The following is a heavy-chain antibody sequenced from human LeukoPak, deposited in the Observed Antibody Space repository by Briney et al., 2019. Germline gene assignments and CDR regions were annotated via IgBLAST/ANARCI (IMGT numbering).Heavy chain of an antibody. CDR3: ARPHEIAVEVPGY. D-gene: IGHD6-19*01. CDR1: GYSFTSYW. V-gene: IGHV5-51*01. CDR2: IYPGDSDT. J-gene: IGHJ4*02. Sequence: GESLKISCNGSGYSFTSYWIGWVRQMPGKGLEWMGIIYPGDSDTRYSPSFQGQVTISADKSISTAYLQWSSLKASDTAMYYCARPHEIAVEVPGYWGQGTLVTVSS.